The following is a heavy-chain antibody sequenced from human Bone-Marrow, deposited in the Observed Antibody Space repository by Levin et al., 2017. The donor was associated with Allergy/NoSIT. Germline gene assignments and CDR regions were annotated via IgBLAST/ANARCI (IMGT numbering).Heavy chain of an antibody. D-gene: IGHD6-13*01. Sequence: PGGSLRLSCKASGYKFNDYWIGWVRQMPGKGLEWMGMIFPGDSDTRYSPSFQGQVTITADQSITTAYLQWSSLKASDTAIYYCARRGSWYDYWGQGTLVTVSS. CDR1: GYKFNDYW. V-gene: IGHV5-51*01. CDR2: IFPGDSDT. CDR3: ARRGSWYDY. J-gene: IGHJ4*02.